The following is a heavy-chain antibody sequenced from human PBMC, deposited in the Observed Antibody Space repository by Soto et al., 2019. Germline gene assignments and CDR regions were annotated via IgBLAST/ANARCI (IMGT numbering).Heavy chain of an antibody. CDR1: GFTFSTYP. D-gene: IGHD1-26*01. CDR3: ARRSSGSYYAAFDV. CDR2: IHGSGETT. V-gene: IGHV3-23*01. J-gene: IGHJ3*01. Sequence: GGSLRLSCAASGFTFSTYPMTWVRQAPGKGLEWVSSIHGSGETTYYAESVKGRFIISRDNSKNTLYLQMDSLRVDDTAVYFCARRSSGSYYAAFDVWGQGTVVTVSS.